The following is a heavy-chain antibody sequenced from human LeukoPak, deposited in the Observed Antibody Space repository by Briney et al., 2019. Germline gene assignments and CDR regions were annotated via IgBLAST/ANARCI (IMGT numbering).Heavy chain of an antibody. Sequence: GGSLRLSCAASGFTFSSYDMHWVRQATGKGLEWVSAIGTAGDTYYPGSVKGRFTISRDNSKNTLYVQMDSLRAEDTAVYYCARDGGLIASSGIDYWGQGTLVTVSS. CDR1: GFTFSSYD. CDR2: IGTAGDT. D-gene: IGHD3-16*01. V-gene: IGHV3-13*01. J-gene: IGHJ4*02. CDR3: ARDGGLIASSGIDY.